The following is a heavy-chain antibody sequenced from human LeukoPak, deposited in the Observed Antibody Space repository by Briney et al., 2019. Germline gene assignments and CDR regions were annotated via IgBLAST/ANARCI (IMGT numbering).Heavy chain of an antibody. Sequence: PSQTLSLTCTVSGGSISSGGYYWSWIRQHPGKGLEWIGYIYYSGSTYYNPSLKSRVTISVDTSKNQFSLKLSSVTAADTAVYYCAISRLIAAAGPWQSGGMDVWGQGTTVTVSS. D-gene: IGHD6-13*01. CDR2: IYYSGST. CDR1: GGSISSGGYY. V-gene: IGHV4-31*03. J-gene: IGHJ6*02. CDR3: AISRLIAAAGPWQSGGMDV.